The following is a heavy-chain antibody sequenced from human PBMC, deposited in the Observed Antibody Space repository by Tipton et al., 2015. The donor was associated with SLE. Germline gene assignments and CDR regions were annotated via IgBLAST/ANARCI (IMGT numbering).Heavy chain of an antibody. V-gene: IGHV4-34*01. J-gene: IGHJ5*02. CDR2: ITNNGNT. Sequence: TLSLTCAVDGGSFSAYYWNWIRQPPGKGPEWIGRITNNGNTYYIPSLQSRVTMSVDTSKNHFSLKLSSVTAADTAVYYCARGGGDWNWFDPWGQGTLVTVSS. D-gene: IGHD2-21*01. CDR1: GGSFSAYY. CDR3: ARGGGDWNWFDP.